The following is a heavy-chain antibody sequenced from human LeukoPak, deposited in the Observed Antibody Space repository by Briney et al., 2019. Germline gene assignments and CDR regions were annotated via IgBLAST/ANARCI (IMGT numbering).Heavy chain of an antibody. V-gene: IGHV3-21*04. Sequence: GGSLRLSCAASGSTFSSYSMNWVRQAPGKGLEWVSSISSSSSYIYYADSVKGRFTISRDNAKKSLYLQMNSLRAEDTAVYYCARGSARWFDPWGQGTLVTVSS. J-gene: IGHJ5*02. CDR1: GSTFSSYS. CDR3: ARGSARWFDP. CDR2: ISSSSSYI.